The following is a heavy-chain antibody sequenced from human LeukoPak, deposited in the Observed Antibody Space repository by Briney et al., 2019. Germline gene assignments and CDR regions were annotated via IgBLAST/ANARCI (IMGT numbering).Heavy chain of an antibody. D-gene: IGHD2-2*01. CDR3: ASGYCNSTSCYQGDAFDI. CDR2: IYYSGST. CDR1: GGSISSGDYY. Sequence: SETLSLTCTVSGGSISSGDYYWSWIRQPPGKGLEWIGYIYYSGSTYYNPSLKSRVTISVDTSKNQFSLKLSSVTAADTAVYYCASGYCNSTSCYQGDAFDIWGQGTMVTVSS. V-gene: IGHV4-30-4*08. J-gene: IGHJ3*02.